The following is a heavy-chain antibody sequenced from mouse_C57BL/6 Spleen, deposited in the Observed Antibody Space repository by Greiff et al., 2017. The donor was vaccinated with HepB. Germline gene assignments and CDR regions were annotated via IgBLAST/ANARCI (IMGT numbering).Heavy chain of an antibody. J-gene: IGHJ3*01. Sequence: VQLKQSGPELVKPGASVKIPCKASGYTFTDYNMDWVKQSHGKSLEWIGDINPNNGGTIYNQKFKGKATLTVDKSSSTAYMELRSLTSEDTAVYYCATRDYYGSRAWFDYWGQGTLVTVSA. CDR3: ATRDYYGSRAWFDY. D-gene: IGHD1-1*01. V-gene: IGHV1-18*01. CDR2: INPNNGGT. CDR1: GYTFTDYN.